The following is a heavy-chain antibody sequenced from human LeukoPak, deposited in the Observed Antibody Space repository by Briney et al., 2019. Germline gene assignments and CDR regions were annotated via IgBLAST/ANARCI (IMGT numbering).Heavy chain of an antibody. CDR3: ARGASRSFDY. J-gene: IGHJ4*02. CDR2: MNSNSGNT. CDR1: GYTFTSYG. Sequence: ASVKVSCKASGYTFTSYGISWVRRSPGQGLGWMGWMNSNSGNTGYAQKFQGRLTITRITSISTAYMELSSLRSEDTAVYYCARGASRSFDYWGQGTLVTVSS. D-gene: IGHD2-15*01. V-gene: IGHV1-8*03.